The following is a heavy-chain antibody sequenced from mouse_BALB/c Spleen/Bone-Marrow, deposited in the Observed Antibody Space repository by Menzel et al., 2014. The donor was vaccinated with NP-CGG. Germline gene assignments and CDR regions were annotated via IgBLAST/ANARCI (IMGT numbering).Heavy chain of an antibody. J-gene: IGHJ3*01. CDR3: ARSGATATPFAY. CDR2: IYPGDGDS. CDR1: GYTFTNYW. Sequence: VHLVESGAELARPGASVKLSCKASGYTFTNYWMQWVKQRPGQDLEWIGAIYPGDGDSRYTQKFKGKATLTADKSSSTAYMQLNSLASEDSAVYYCARSGATATPFAYWGQGTLVTVSA. D-gene: IGHD1-2*01. V-gene: IGHV1-87*01.